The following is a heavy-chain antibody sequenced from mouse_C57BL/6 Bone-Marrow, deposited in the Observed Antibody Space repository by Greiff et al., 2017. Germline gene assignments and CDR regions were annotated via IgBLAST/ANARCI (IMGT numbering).Heavy chain of an antibody. CDR1: GYTFTSYG. CDR2: IYIGNGYT. CDR3: ATDGYFQFAY. D-gene: IGHD2-3*01. Sequence: VHVKQSGAELVRPGSSVKMSCKTSGYTFTSYGINWVKQRPGQGLEWIGYIYIGNGYTEYNEQFKGKATLTSDTSSSTASMQRSSLTSEVSAIYFCATDGYFQFAYWGQGTLVTVSA. J-gene: IGHJ3*01. V-gene: IGHV1-58*01.